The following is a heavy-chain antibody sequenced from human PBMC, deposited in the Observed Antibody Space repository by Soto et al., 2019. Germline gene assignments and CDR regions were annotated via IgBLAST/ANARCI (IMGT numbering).Heavy chain of an antibody. CDR3: ARVNYDYVWGSYRPYGMDV. CDR2: IYHSGST. J-gene: IGHJ6*02. D-gene: IGHD3-16*02. CDR1: GGSISSGGYS. V-gene: IGHV4-30-2*01. Sequence: QLQLQESGSGLVKPSQTLSLTCAVSGGSISSGGYSWSWIRQPPGKGLEWIGYIYHSGSTYYNSSLKSRVTISVDMSKNQFSLKLSSVTAADTAVYYCARVNYDYVWGSYRPYGMDVWGQGTTVTVSS.